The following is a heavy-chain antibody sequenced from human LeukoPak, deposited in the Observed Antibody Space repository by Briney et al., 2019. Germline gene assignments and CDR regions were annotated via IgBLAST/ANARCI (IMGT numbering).Heavy chain of an antibody. CDR1: GFTFSSYA. D-gene: IGHD6-6*01. CDR3: AKVPYSSSKPYNWFDP. Sequence: RSLRLSCAASGFTFSSYAMSWVRQAPGKGLEWVSAISGSGGSTYYADSVKGRFTISRDNSKNTLYLQMNSLRAEDTAVYYCAKVPYSSSKPYNWFDPWGQGTLVTVSS. CDR2: ISGSGGST. V-gene: IGHV3-23*01. J-gene: IGHJ5*02.